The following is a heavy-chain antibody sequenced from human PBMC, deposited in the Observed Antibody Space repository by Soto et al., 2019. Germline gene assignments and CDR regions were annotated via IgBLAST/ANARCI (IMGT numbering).Heavy chain of an antibody. D-gene: IGHD3-22*01. Sequence: LSLTCTVSGGSISSGGYSWNWIRQPPGKGLEWIGYIYHSGSTYYNPSLKSRVTISVDRSKNQFSLKLGSVTAADTAVYYCARISYYDSSGDDYWGQGTLVTVSS. J-gene: IGHJ4*02. CDR3: ARISYYDSSGDDY. V-gene: IGHV4-30-2*01. CDR1: GGSISSGGYS. CDR2: IYHSGST.